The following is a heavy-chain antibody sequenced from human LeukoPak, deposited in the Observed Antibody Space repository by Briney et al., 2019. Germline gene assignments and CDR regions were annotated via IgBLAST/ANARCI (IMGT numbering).Heavy chain of an antibody. CDR1: GFTFSSHG. V-gene: IGHV3-23*01. CDR3: AKEIRPNDC. CDR2: ISIGGDTT. D-gene: IGHD4-17*01. J-gene: IGHJ4*02. Sequence: PGGSLSLSCAASGFTFSSHGMCWVRQAPGRGLEWVSSISIGGDTTYSDSVKGRFTISRDNSKNTLYLQLDSLRDEDTDIYYCAKEIRPNDCWGQGTLVTVSS.